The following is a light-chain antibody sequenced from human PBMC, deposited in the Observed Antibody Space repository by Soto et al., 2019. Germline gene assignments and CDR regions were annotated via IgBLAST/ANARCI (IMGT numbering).Light chain of an antibody. CDR3: CSYTSSSTSYV. J-gene: IGLJ1*01. Sequence: QSALTQPASVSGSPGQSISISCTGTSSDVGAYNYVSWYQQHPGKAPKLMIYEVSNRPSGVSNRFSGSKSGNTASLTISGLQAEDEADYYCCSYTSSSTSYVFGTGTKVTVL. V-gene: IGLV2-14*03. CDR2: EVS. CDR1: SSDVGAYNY.